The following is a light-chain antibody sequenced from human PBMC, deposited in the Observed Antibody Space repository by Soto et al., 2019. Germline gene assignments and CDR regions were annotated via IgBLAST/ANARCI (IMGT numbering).Light chain of an antibody. Sequence: IQLTQSPSSLSASVGDRFTITCRASQGISSALARYQQKPGKXPKXXIYAASSLQSGVPSRFSGSGSGTDGTITIRSLQPEDCQTYYGQQSYSTPRTFGQGTKVDIK. CDR3: QQSYSTPRT. CDR2: AAS. J-gene: IGKJ1*01. V-gene: IGKV1-39*01. CDR1: QGISSA.